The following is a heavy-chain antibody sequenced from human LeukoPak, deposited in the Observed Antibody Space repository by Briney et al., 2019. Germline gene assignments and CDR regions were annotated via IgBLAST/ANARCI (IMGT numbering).Heavy chain of an antibody. J-gene: IGHJ3*02. Sequence: SETLSLTCTGSGGSISRYHWTWTRQSAGKGLEWIGRINSNGTNNCNHSLESRVTMSVDKSKNEFSLKLISVTAADTAVYYCARVSGTRIFGVVTHAFDIWGQGTMVTVSP. V-gene: IGHV4-4*07. CDR2: INSNGTN. CDR1: GGSISRYH. D-gene: IGHD3-3*01. CDR3: ARVSGTRIFGVVTHAFDI.